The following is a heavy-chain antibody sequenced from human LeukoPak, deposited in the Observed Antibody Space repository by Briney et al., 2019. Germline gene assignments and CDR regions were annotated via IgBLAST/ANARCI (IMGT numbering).Heavy chain of an antibody. J-gene: IGHJ6*03. Sequence: SETLSLTCTVPGDSISSYYWSWIRQPPGKGLEWNGYIYYSGSTNYNPSLKSRVTISVDTSKNQFSLKLSSVTAADTAVYYCARGSYDFWSGYYYYYMDVWGKGTTVTVSS. D-gene: IGHD3-3*01. CDR2: IYYSGST. V-gene: IGHV4-59*01. CDR1: GDSISSYY. CDR3: ARGSYDFWSGYYYYYMDV.